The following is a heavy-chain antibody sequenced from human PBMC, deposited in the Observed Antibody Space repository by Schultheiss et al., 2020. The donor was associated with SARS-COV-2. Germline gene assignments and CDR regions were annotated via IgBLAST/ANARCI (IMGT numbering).Heavy chain of an antibody. Sequence: GGSLRLSCKGSGYNFGSYWIGWVRQMPGKGLEWMGIIYPVDSDTRYSPSFQGQVTISADKSISTAYLQWSSLKASDTAIYYCARLGNYDLLTGYHRGDYYFYGMDVWGQGTTVTVSS. D-gene: IGHD3-9*01. CDR2: IYPVDSDT. CDR3: ARLGNYDLLTGYHRGDYYFYGMDV. CDR1: GYNFGSYW. V-gene: IGHV5-51*01. J-gene: IGHJ6*02.